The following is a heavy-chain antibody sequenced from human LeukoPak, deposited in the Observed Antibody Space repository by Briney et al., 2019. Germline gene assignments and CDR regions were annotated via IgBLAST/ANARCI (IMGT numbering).Heavy chain of an antibody. J-gene: IGHJ6*02. D-gene: IGHD2-15*01. CDR3: ARDHAAEVVAADSTYYGMDV. Sequence: ASVKVSCKASGYTFTSYGISWVRQAPGQGLEWMGWISAYNGNTNYAQKLQGRVTMTTDTSTSTAYMELRSLRSDDTAVYYCARDHAAEVVAADSTYYGMDVWGQGTTVTVSS. V-gene: IGHV1-18*01. CDR2: ISAYNGNT. CDR1: GYTFTSYG.